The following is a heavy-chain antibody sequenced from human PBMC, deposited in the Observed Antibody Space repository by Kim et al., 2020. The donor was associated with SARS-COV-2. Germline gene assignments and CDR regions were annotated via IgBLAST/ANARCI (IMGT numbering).Heavy chain of an antibody. Sequence: GGSLRLSCAVSGFTFDDYAMFWVRQAPGKGLEWVSGIGRNSAFVGYVDSVKGRFTISRDNAKNSLYLQMDSLKAEDTALYYCAKRTRPGSNSDNVFDIWGQGTMVTVSS. D-gene: IGHD4-4*01. CDR3: AKRTRPGSNSDNVFDI. CDR2: IGRNSAFV. CDR1: GFTFDDYA. V-gene: IGHV3-9*01. J-gene: IGHJ3*02.